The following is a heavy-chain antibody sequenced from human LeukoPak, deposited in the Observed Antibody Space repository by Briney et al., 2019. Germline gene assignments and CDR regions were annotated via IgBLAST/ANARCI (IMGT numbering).Heavy chain of an antibody. CDR3: ARARLSGFGVALFDY. D-gene: IGHD3-3*01. Sequence: ASVKVSCKASGYTFTGYYMHWVRQAPGQGLEWMGWINPNSGGTNYAQKFQGRVTMTRDTSISTAYMELSRLRSDDTAVYYCARARLSGFGVALFDYWGQGTLVTVSS. CDR2: INPNSGGT. CDR1: GYTFTGYY. V-gene: IGHV1-2*02. J-gene: IGHJ4*02.